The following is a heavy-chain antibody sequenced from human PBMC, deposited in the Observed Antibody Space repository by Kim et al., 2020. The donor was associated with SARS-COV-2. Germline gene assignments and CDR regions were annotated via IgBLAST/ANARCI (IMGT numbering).Heavy chain of an antibody. D-gene: IGHD3-10*01. CDR3: ARGTLGGYYYYGMDV. V-gene: IGHV4-34*01. J-gene: IGHJ6*02. Sequence: SLKRGVTISVDTSKNQFSLKLSSVTAADTAVYYCARGTLGGYYYYGMDVWGQGTTVTVSS.